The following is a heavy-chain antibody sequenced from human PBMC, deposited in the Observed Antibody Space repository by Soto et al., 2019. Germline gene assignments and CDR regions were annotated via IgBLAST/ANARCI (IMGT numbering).Heavy chain of an antibody. V-gene: IGHV1-18*01. Sequence: QVQLVQSGAEVMKPGASVKVSCKAIGYTFINYGISWVRQAPGQGLEWMGWISDDNRNRYHAPKFQGRVTMTTDTSTTPSYKERRSLGSDGTVVDYCVGICCRGGSCGARHYSYGMDVGGQGSTVTVSS. J-gene: IGHJ6*02. CDR1: GYTFINYG. CDR3: VGICCRGGSCGARHYSYGMDV. CDR2: ISDDNRNR. D-gene: IGHD2-15*01.